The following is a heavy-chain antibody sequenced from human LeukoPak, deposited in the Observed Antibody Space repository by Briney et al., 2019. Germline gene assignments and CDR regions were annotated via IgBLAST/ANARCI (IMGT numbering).Heavy chain of an antibody. J-gene: IGHJ4*02. CDR1: GFTFDDYA. Sequence: GGSLRLSCAASGFTFDDYATHWVRQAPGKGLEWVSLISWDGGSTYYADSVKGRFTISRDNSKNSLYLQMNSLRAEDTALYYCAKEGSTSGVPHGYFDYWGQGTLVTVSS. V-gene: IGHV3-43D*03. D-gene: IGHD2-2*01. CDR3: AKEGSTSGVPHGYFDY. CDR2: ISWDGGST.